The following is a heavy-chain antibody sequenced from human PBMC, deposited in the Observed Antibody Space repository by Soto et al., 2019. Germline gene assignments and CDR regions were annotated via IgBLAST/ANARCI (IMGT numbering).Heavy chain of an antibody. Sequence: PGGSLRLSCAASGFTFSDYDMSWIRQAPGKGLDWVSYISTSGSNVQYADSVKGRFTISRDNAKNSLYLQMDSLRAEDTAVYYSARDPAADYWGQGTLVTVSS. J-gene: IGHJ4*02. CDR3: ARDPAADY. V-gene: IGHV3-11*01. CDR2: ISTSGSNV. CDR1: GFTFSDYD.